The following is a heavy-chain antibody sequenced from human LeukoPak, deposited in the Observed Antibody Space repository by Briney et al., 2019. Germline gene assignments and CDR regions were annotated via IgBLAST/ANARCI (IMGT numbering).Heavy chain of an antibody. Sequence: QPGGSLRLSCAASGFTFSSYSMNWVRQAPGKGLEWVSYISSSSSTIYYADSVKGRFTISRDNAKNSLYLQMNSLRAEDTAVYYCARDGSVPAAGKGWFDPWGQGTLVTVSS. CDR2: ISSSSSTI. D-gene: IGHD6-13*01. V-gene: IGHV3-48*04. CDR1: GFTFSSYS. J-gene: IGHJ5*02. CDR3: ARDGSVPAAGKGWFDP.